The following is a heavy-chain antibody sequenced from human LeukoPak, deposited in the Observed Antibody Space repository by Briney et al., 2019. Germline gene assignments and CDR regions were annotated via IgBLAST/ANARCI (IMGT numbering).Heavy chain of an antibody. J-gene: IGHJ4*02. D-gene: IGHD3-10*01. V-gene: IGHV3-7*03. CDR1: GFSFNSHW. Sequence: GGSLRLSCAASGFSFNSHWMSWVRQAPGKGLEWVANIRQDGGDTYYVDSVRGRFIISRDNTNNSLYLEMNSLRVEDSAVYYCAKWTRTTLFRGDRARFDSWGQGTLVTASS. CDR3: AKWTRTTLFRGDRARFDS. CDR2: IRQDGGDT.